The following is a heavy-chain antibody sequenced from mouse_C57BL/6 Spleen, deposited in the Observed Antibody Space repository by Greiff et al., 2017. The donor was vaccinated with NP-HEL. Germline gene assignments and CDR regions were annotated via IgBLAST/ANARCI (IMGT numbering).Heavy chain of an antibody. Sequence: QVQLQQPGAELVKPGASVKLSCKASGYTFTSYWMHWVKQRPGQGLEWIGMIHPNSGSTNYNEKFKSKATLTVDKSSSTAYMQLSSLTSEDSAVYYCARYGYSNSSMDYWGQGTSVTVSS. J-gene: IGHJ4*01. V-gene: IGHV1-64*01. CDR2: IHPNSGST. CDR3: ARYGYSNSSMDY. D-gene: IGHD2-5*01. CDR1: GYTFTSYW.